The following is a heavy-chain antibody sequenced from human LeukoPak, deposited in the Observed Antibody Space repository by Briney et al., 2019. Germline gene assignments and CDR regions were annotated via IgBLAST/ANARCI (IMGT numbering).Heavy chain of an antibody. J-gene: IGHJ5*01. CDR2: IGTYGGDT. Sequence: ASVKVSCKATSRISWVRQAPGQGLEWMGWIGTYGGDTYYAQKFQGRITVTTDTSTSTVYMELRNLRSDDTAVYYCARDFWNFYDDSGYNRDFDSWGQGTLVTVSS. D-gene: IGHD3-22*01. V-gene: IGHV1-18*01. CDR1: TSR. CDR3: ARDFWNFYDDSGYNRDFDS.